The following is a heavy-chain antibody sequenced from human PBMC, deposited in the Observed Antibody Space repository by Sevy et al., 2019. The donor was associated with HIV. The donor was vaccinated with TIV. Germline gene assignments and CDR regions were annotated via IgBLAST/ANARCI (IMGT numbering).Heavy chain of an antibody. CDR3: ARVVAYCSGGSCFPGYYYGMDV. Sequence: LGGSLRLSCAASGFTFSNYNMNWVRQAPGKGLEWVSSISSSSNYISYADSMKGRFTISRDNAKNSLYLQMISLRAEDTAVYYCARVVAYCSGGSCFPGYYYGMDVWGQGTTVTVSS. J-gene: IGHJ6*02. CDR1: GFTFSNYN. D-gene: IGHD2-15*01. CDR2: ISSSSNYI. V-gene: IGHV3-21*01.